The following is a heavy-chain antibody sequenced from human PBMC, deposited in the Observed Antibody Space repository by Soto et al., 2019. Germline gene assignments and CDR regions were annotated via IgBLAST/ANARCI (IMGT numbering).Heavy chain of an antibody. D-gene: IGHD2-2*01. V-gene: IGHV4-39*01. CDR1: GGSISSSDYY. Sequence: SETLSLTCTVSGGSISSSDYYWGWIRQSPGKGLEWIGTISYAGRTFYDPSHKRRFSVSVDTSKNQFSLRLSSVTAADTAVYYCARQARGSTWSEFDHWGQGILVTVSS. J-gene: IGHJ4*02. CDR2: ISYAGRT. CDR3: ARQARGSTWSEFDH.